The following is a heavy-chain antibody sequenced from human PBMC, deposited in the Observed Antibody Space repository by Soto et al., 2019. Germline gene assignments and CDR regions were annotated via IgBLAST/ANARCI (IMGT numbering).Heavy chain of an antibody. CDR2: ISWNSGTI. V-gene: IGHV3-9*01. D-gene: IGHD1-26*01. J-gene: IGHJ4*02. CDR3: ATSGSYPGYFDY. CDR1: GFTFDDYA. Sequence: EVQLVESGGGLVQPGRSLRLSCAASGFTFDDYAMHWVRQAPGKGLEWVSGISWNSGTIGYADSVKGRFTISRDNAKNSLYLQMNSLRAEDTALYYCATSGSYPGYFDYWGQGTLVTVSS.